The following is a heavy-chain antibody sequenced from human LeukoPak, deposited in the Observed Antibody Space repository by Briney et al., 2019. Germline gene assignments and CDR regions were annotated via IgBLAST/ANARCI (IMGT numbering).Heavy chain of an antibody. V-gene: IGHV3-11*04. CDR1: GFTFSDYY. D-gene: IGHD5-18*01. CDR3: AKEAVDTGLGY. CDR2: ISSSGSTI. Sequence: GGSLRLSCAASGFTFSDYYMSWIRPAPGKGLEWVSYISSSGSTIYYADSVKGRFTISRDNAKNSLYLQMNSLRAEDTAIYYCAKEAVDTGLGYWGQGTLVSVSS. J-gene: IGHJ4*02.